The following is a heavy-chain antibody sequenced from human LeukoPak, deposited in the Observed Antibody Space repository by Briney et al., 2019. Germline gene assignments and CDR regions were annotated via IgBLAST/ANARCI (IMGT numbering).Heavy chain of an antibody. CDR1: GGSFSGYY. V-gene: IGHV4-34*01. J-gene: IGHJ4*02. D-gene: IGHD3-22*01. CDR2: ISHNENT. Sequence: SETLSLTCAGYGGSFSGYYWNWIRQPPGKGLEWIGEISHNENTNYSPSLKSRLTISIDTSKNQFSLKLSSVTAADTAEYYCASSGSRWLIDKTYSPYWGQGTLVTVSS. CDR3: ASSGSRWLIDKTYSPY.